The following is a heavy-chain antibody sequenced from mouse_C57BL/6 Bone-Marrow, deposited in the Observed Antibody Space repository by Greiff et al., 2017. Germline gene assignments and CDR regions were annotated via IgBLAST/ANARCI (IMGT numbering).Heavy chain of an antibody. J-gene: IGHJ3*01. CDR2: IYPRSGNT. CDR1: GYTFTSYG. Sequence: QVQLQQSGAELARPGASVKLSCKASGYTFTSYGLSWVKQRTGQGLEWIGEIYPRSGNTYYNEKFKGKATLTADKSSSTAYMALRSLTSEDSAVYFCASPKIYYDYDGFAYWGQGTLVTVSA. V-gene: IGHV1-81*01. D-gene: IGHD2-4*01. CDR3: ASPKIYYDYDGFAY.